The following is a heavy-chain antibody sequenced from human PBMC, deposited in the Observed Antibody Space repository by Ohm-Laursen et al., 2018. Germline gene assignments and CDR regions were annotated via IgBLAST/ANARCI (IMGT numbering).Heavy chain of an antibody. CDR1: GFTFDDYA. CDR2: ISRNSGSI. D-gene: IGHD3-10*01. CDR3: AKDSSGGYYGMHV. V-gene: IGHV3-9*01. J-gene: IGHJ6*02. Sequence: LSLTCAASGFTFDDYAMHWVRQAPGKGLEWVSGISRNSGSIGYADSVKGRFTISRDNAKNSLYLQMNSLRAEDTALYYCAKDSSGGYYGMHVWGQGTTVTVSS.